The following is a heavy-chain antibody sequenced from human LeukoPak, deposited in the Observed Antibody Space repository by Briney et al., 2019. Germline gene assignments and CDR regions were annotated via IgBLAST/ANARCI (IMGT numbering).Heavy chain of an antibody. V-gene: IGHV3-15*01. CDR3: TTGHSSSWYGPYYFDY. CDR2: IKSKTDGGTT. CDR1: GFTFSNAW. Sequence: PGGSLRLSCAASGFTFSNAWMSWVRQAPGRGLEWVGRIKSKTDGGTTDYAAPVKGRFTISRDDSKNTLYLQMNSLKTEDTAVYYCTTGHSSSWYGPYYFDYWGQGTLVTVSS. J-gene: IGHJ4*02. D-gene: IGHD6-13*01.